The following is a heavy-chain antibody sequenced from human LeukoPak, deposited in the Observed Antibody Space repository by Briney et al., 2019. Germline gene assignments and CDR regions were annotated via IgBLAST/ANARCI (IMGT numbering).Heavy chain of an antibody. Sequence: GGSLRLSCAASGFTFSSYAMHWVRQAPGKGLEWVAVISYDGSNKYYADSVKGRFTISRDNSKNTLYLQMNSLRAEDTAVYYCARGSGAHWGQGTLVTVSS. V-gene: IGHV3-30*04. CDR3: ARGSGAH. CDR1: GFTFSSYA. CDR2: ISYDGSNK. J-gene: IGHJ4*02.